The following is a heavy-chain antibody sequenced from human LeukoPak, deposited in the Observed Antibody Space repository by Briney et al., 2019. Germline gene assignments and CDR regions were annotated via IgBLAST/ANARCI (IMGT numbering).Heavy chain of an antibody. CDR3: AALGRYCSGGSCYSDFDY. D-gene: IGHD2-15*01. V-gene: IGHV1-58*02. CDR2: IVVGSGNT. CDR1: GFTFTSSA. Sequence: ASVKVSFKASGFTFTSSAMQWVRQARGQRLEWIGWIVVGSGNTNYAQKFQERVTITRDMSTSTAYMELSSLRSEDTAVYYCAALGRYCSGGSCYSDFDYWGQGTLVTVSS. J-gene: IGHJ4*02.